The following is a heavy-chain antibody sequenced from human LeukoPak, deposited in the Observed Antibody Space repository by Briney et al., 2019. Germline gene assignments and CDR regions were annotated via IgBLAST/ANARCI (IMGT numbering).Heavy chain of an antibody. Sequence: GASVKVSCKASGYTFTSYAMHWVRQAPGQRLEWMGWINAGNGNTKYSQKFQGRVTITRDTSASTAYMELSSLRSEGTAVYYCARVLSGYSSSWYLGRYFDYWGQGTLVTVSS. V-gene: IGHV1-3*01. CDR1: GYTFTSYA. CDR3: ARVLSGYSSSWYLGRYFDY. J-gene: IGHJ4*02. D-gene: IGHD6-13*01. CDR2: INAGNGNT.